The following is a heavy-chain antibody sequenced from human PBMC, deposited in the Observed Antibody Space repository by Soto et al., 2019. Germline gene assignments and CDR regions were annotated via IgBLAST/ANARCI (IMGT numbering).Heavy chain of an antibody. Sequence: ASVKVFFKASGYTFTSYDINWVRQATGQGLEWMGWMNPNSGNTGYAQKCQGRVTMTRNTSISTAYMELSSLRSEDTAVYYCARVGRIQLWFSNYYYGMDVWGQGTTVTV. CDR2: MNPNSGNT. V-gene: IGHV1-8*01. CDR1: GYTFTSYD. J-gene: IGHJ6*02. CDR3: ARVGRIQLWFSNYYYGMDV. D-gene: IGHD5-18*01.